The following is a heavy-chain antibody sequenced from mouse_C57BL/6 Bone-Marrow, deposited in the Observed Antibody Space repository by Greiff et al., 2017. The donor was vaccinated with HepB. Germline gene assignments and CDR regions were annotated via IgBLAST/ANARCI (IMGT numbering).Heavy chain of an antibody. D-gene: IGHD2-5*01. CDR2: IDPETGGT. CDR1: GYTFTDYE. Sequence: VQLQQSGAELVRPGASVTLSCKASGYTFTDYEMHWVKQTPVHGLEWIGAIDPETGGTAYNQKFKGKAILTADKSSSTAYMELRSLTSEDSAVYYCTNYYSNYMRTWFAYWGQGTLVTVSA. J-gene: IGHJ3*01. V-gene: IGHV1-15*01. CDR3: TNYYSNYMRTWFAY.